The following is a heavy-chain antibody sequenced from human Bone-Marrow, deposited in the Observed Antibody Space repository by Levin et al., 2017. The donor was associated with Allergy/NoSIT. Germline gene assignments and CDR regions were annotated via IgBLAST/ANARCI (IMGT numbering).Heavy chain of an antibody. J-gene: IGHJ4*02. CDR1: GGSLSSGGYY. V-gene: IGHV4-61*02. CDR2: IYTTGTT. Sequence: SQTLSLTCSVSGGSLSSGGYYWNWIRQPAGKELQWIGRIYTTGTTNYNPSLKSRITVSVDTSKNQFSLTLKSVTAADTAVYYCARGGGYDYYFDYWGQGTLVTVSS. D-gene: IGHD5-12*01. CDR3: ARGGGYDYYFDY.